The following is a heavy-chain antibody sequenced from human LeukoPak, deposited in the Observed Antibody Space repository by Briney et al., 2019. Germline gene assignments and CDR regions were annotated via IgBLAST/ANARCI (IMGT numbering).Heavy chain of an antibody. J-gene: IGHJ5*02. CDR2: ISSSGSTI. Sequence: HPGGSLRLSCAASGFTFSSYEMNWVRQAPGKGLEWVSYISSSGSTIYYADSVKGRFTISRDNAKNSLYLQMNSLRAEDTAVYYCARGYSGSYYPSSWFDPWGQGTLVTVSS. CDR3: ARGYSGSYYPSSWFDP. CDR1: GFTFSSYE. D-gene: IGHD1-26*01. V-gene: IGHV3-48*03.